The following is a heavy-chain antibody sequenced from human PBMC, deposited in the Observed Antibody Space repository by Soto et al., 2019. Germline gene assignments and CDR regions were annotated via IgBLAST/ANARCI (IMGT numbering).Heavy chain of an antibody. Sequence: QVQLVESGGGVVQPGRSLRLSCAASGFTFSSYAMHWVRQAPGKGLEGVAVISYDGSNKYYADSVKGRFTISRDNSKNTLYLQMNSLRAEDTAVYYCARSRRPYSGRRYGMDVWGQGNTVTVSS. D-gene: IGHD5-18*01. CDR2: ISYDGSNK. V-gene: IGHV3-30-3*01. J-gene: IGHJ6*02. CDR3: ARSRRPYSGRRYGMDV. CDR1: GFTFSSYA.